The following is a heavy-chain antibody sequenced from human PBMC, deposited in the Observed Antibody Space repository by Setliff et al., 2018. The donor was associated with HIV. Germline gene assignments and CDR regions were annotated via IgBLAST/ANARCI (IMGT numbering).Heavy chain of an antibody. V-gene: IGHV3-7*01. CDR2: IKEGGSEK. Sequence: TGGSLRLSCAASGFTFSDYWMSWVRQAPGKGLEWVASIKEGGSEKYYVASVRGRFTMSRDNAKNSLYLQMNSLRAADRDVYYCARGQLALRGPKFYYMDVWGQGTPVTVSS. CDR1: GFTFSDYW. D-gene: IGHD5-12*01. CDR3: ARGQLALRGPKFYYMDV. J-gene: IGHJ6*03.